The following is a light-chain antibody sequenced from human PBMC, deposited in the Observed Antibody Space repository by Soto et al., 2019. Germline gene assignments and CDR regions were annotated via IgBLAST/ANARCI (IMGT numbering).Light chain of an antibody. V-gene: IGLV2-8*01. J-gene: IGLJ2*01. CDR3: SSYAGSNIVV. CDR1: SSDVGGYNF. CDR2: EVS. Sequence: QSALTQPPSASGSPGQSVTISCTGTSSDVGGYNFVSWYQQHPGKAPKLMIYEVSERPSGVPDRFSGSKSGNTASLTVSGLQAEDEADYYCSSYAGSNIVVFGGATKLTVL.